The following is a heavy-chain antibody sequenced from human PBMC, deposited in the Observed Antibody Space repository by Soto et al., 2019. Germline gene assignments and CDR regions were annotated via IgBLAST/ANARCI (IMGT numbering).Heavy chain of an antibody. D-gene: IGHD4-17*01. CDR1: GDSISSINNY. Sequence: SETLSLTCTVSGDSISSINNYWSWIRQPPGEGLEWIGFISYSGTTYYNPSLKSRVTISVDTSKNQFSLKLSSVTAADTAVYYCARSQTTVTSYDYWGQGTLVTVSS. V-gene: IGHV4-30-4*01. CDR3: ARSQTTVTSYDY. J-gene: IGHJ4*02. CDR2: ISYSGTT.